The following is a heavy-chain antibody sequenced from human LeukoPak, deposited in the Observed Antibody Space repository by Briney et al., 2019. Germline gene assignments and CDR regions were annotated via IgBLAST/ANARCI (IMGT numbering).Heavy chain of an antibody. D-gene: IGHD6-13*01. CDR1: GFTLSSYG. V-gene: IGHV3-30*18. CDR2: ISYDGSNK. CDR3: AKELIAAAARYYYYGMDV. J-gene: IGHJ6*02. Sequence: GRSLRLSCAASGFTLSSYGMHWVRQAPGKGLEWVAVISYDGSNKYYADSVKGRFTISRDNSKNTLYLQMNSLRAEDTAVYYCAKELIAAAARYYYYGMDVWGQGTTVTVSS.